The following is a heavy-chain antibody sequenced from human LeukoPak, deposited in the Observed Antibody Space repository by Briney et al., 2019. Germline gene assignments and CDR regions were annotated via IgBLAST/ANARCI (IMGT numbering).Heavy chain of an antibody. CDR3: ARCGPSGSYYCAFDY. J-gene: IGHJ4*02. Sequence: ASVKVSCKASGYTFTSYYMHWVRQAPGQGLEWMGIINPSGGSTSYAQKFQGRVTMTRDTSASTVYMELSSLRSEDTAVYYCARCGPSGSYYCAFDYWGQGTLVTVSS. D-gene: IGHD1-26*01. V-gene: IGHV1-46*01. CDR1: GYTFTSYY. CDR2: INPSGGST.